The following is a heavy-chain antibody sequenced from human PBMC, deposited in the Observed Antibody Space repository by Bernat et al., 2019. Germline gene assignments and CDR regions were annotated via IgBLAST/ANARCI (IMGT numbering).Heavy chain of an antibody. Sequence: EVQLVESGGGVVQPGGSLRLSCAASGFTFDDYAMHWVRQAPGKGLEWVSLISGDGGSTYYADSVKGRFTISRDNSKNTLYLQMNSLRAEDTAVYYCAKGDDYGDYENWYFDLWGRGTLVTVSS. J-gene: IGHJ2*01. CDR3: AKGDDYGDYENWYFDL. D-gene: IGHD4-17*01. V-gene: IGHV3-43*02. CDR2: ISGDGGST. CDR1: GFTFDDYA.